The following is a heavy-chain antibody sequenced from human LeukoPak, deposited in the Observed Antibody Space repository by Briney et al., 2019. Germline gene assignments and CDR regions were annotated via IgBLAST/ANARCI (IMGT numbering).Heavy chain of an antibody. V-gene: IGHV3-30-3*01. CDR1: GFTFSSYA. J-gene: IGHJ4*02. CDR3: AKGKEYQLLYPFDY. Sequence: PGGSLRLSCAASGFTFSSYAMHWVRQAPGKGLEWVAVISYDGSNKYYADSVKGRFTISRDNSKNTLYLQMNSLRAEDTAVYYCAKGKEYQLLYPFDYWGQGTLVTVSS. CDR2: ISYDGSNK. D-gene: IGHD2-2*02.